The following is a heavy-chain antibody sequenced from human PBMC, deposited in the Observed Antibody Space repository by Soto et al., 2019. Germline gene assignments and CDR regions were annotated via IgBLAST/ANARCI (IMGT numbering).Heavy chain of an antibody. V-gene: IGHV4-59*08. CDR3: SGYGSGSYYRY. CDR1: GGSITTPY. Sequence: SETLSLTCTVSGGSITTPYWNWSWVRKPPGKGLEWIGFTYFRGSTNYNPSVRSRVTISLDASKNQLSLKLRSVTAADTAVYYCSGYGSGSYYRYWGHGTLVTVSS. CDR2: TYFRGST. D-gene: IGHD3-10*01. J-gene: IGHJ4*01.